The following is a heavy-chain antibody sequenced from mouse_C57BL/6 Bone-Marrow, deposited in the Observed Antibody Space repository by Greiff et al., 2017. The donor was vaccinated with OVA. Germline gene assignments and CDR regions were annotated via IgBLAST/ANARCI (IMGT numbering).Heavy chain of an antibody. Sequence: QVQLQQPGAELVRPGSSVKLSCKASGYTFTSYWMDWVKQRPGQGLEWIGNIYPSDSETHYNQKFKDKATLTVAKSSSKAYMQLSSLTSEDSAFSFCARRGYWGQGTLVTVSA. J-gene: IGHJ3*01. CDR3: ARRGY. CDR2: IYPSDSET. CDR1: GYTFTSYW. V-gene: IGHV1-61*01.